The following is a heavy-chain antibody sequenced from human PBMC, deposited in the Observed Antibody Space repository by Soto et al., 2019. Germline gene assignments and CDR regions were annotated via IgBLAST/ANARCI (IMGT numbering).Heavy chain of an antibody. CDR3: ASTPGYSSSWDPYYYYYYMDV. D-gene: IGHD6-13*01. V-gene: IGHV4-59*08. J-gene: IGHJ6*03. CDR1: GGSISSYY. CDR2: IYYSGST. Sequence: SETLSLTCTVSGGSISSYYWSWIRQPPGKGLEWIGYIYYSGSTNYNPSLKSRVTISVDTSKNQFSLKLSSVTAADTAVYYCASTPGYSSSWDPYYYYYYMDVWGKGTTVTVSS.